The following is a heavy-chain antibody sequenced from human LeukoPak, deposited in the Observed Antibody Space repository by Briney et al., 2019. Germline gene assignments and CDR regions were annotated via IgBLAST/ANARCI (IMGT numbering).Heavy chain of an antibody. J-gene: IGHJ5*02. CDR1: GYTFTGYY. CDR2: INPNSGGT. V-gene: IGHV1-2*06. D-gene: IGHD3-16*01. CDR3: AGGVLHGGGNWFDP. Sequence: GASVXXSFKTSGYTFTGYYMHWLRQAPGQGLEWMGRINPNSGGTYQCRVTMTRDTSISTSYMELNRLISDDTAVYYCAGGVLHGGGNWFDPWGQGTLVTVSS.